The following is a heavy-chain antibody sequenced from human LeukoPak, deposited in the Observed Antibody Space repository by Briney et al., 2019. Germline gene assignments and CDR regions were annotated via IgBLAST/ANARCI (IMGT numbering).Heavy chain of an antibody. J-gene: IGHJ4*02. D-gene: IGHD3-10*01. V-gene: IGHV3-9*01. CDR1: GFTFDDYA. Sequence: PGGSPRLSCAASGFTFDDYAMHWVRQASGKGLEWVSGISWNSGSIGYADSVKGRFTISRDNAKNSLYLQMNSLRAEDTALYYCAKDKDTMVRGVTYYFDYWGQGTLVTVSS. CDR2: ISWNSGSI. CDR3: AKDKDTMVRGVTYYFDY.